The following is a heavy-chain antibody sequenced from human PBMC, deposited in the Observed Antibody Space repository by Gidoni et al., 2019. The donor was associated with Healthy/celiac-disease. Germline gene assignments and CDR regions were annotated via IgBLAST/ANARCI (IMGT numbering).Heavy chain of an antibody. CDR3: AREWELLHWYFDL. Sequence: QLQLQESGPGLVKPSETLSLTCTVSGGSISSSSYYWGWIRQPPGKGLEWIGSIYYSGSTYYNPSLKSRVTISVDTSKNQFSLKLSSVTAADTAVYYCAREWELLHWYFDLWGRGTLVTVSS. J-gene: IGHJ2*01. CDR1: GGSISSSSYY. CDR2: IYYSGST. D-gene: IGHD1-26*01. V-gene: IGHV4-39*02.